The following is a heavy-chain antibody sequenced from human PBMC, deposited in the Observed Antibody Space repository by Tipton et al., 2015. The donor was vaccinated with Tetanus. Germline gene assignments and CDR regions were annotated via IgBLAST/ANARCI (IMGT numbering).Heavy chain of an antibody. D-gene: IGHD6-19*01. CDR1: GGSISSYY. V-gene: IGHV4-59*01. Sequence: LRLSCTVSGGSISSYYWSWIRQPPGKGLEWIGYIYYSGSTNYNPSLKSRVTISVDTSKNQFSLKLSSVTAADTAVYHCARLRIPVRVYFDYWGQGTLVTVSS. CDR2: IYYSGST. J-gene: IGHJ4*02. CDR3: ARLRIPVRVYFDY.